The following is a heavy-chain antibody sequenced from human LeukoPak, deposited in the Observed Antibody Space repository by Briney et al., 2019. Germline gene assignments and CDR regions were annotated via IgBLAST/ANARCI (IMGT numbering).Heavy chain of an antibody. CDR3: ARSMAAAGPTHNWFDP. V-gene: IGHV4-39*01. Sequence: SETLSLTCTVSGGSISWSNNYWGWIRQPPGKGLEWIGSIYYTGTTYYNPSLKSRVTVSVDTSKNQFSLKLTSVTAADTAVYYCARSMAAAGPTHNWFDPRGHGTLVTVSS. D-gene: IGHD6-13*01. CDR1: GGSISWSNNY. CDR2: IYYTGTT. J-gene: IGHJ5*02.